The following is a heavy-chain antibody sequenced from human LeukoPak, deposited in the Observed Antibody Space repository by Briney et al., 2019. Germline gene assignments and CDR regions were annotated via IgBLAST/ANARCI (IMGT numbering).Heavy chain of an antibody. J-gene: IGHJ6*03. Sequence: PSETLSLTCTVSGGSISSGSYYWSWIRQPAGKGLEWIGRIYTSGSTNYNPSLKSRVTISVDTSKNQFSLKLSSVTAADTAVYYCARASRPSSTVTIYYYYYMDVWGKGTTVTVSS. D-gene: IGHD4-11*01. CDR1: GGSISSGSYY. CDR3: ARASRPSSTVTIYYYYYMDV. CDR2: IYTSGST. V-gene: IGHV4-61*02.